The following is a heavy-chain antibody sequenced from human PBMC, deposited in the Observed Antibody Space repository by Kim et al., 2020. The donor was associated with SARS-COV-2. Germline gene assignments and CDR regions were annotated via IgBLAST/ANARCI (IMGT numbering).Heavy chain of an antibody. CDR3: ARGGQVVIDGRVSLTPYDH. V-gene: IGHV1-69*04. J-gene: IGHJ5*02. D-gene: IGHD2-21*01. Sequence: SVKVSCKASGGTFSNYAVNWVRQALGQGLEWMGRILPMVDIPNYARNFQGRLTTTADKSTSTAYMELTGLTSADTAVYYCARGGQVVIDGRVSLTPYDHWGQGALVTVSS. CDR2: ILPMVDIP. CDR1: GGTFSNYA.